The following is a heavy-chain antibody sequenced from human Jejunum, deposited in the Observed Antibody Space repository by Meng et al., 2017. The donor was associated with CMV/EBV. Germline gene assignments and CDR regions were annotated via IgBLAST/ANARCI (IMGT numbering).Heavy chain of an antibody. CDR3: ARDYDILTGYYNTPGFFDY. CDR1: FTGYY. Sequence: FTGYYIDWVRQAPGQGLVWVGRINPDSGDTNFAQKFQGRVTMTRDTSISTAYMELSRLRSDDTAVYYCARDYDILTGYYNTPGFFDYWGQGTLVTVSS. D-gene: IGHD3-9*01. CDR2: INPDSGDT. V-gene: IGHV1-2*06. J-gene: IGHJ4*02.